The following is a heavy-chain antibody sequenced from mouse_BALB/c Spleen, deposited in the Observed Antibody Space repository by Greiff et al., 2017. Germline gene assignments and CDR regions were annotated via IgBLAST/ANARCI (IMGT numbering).Heavy chain of an antibody. D-gene: IGHD2-2*01. Sequence: VQGVESGPGLVQPSQSLSITCTVSGFSLTSYGVHWVRQSPGKGLEWLGVIWSGGSTDYNAAFISRLSISKDNSKSQVFFKMNSLQANDTAIYYCARNGYDGDWFAYWGQGTLVTVSA. CDR1: GFSLTSYG. CDR2: IWSGGST. J-gene: IGHJ3*01. V-gene: IGHV2-2*02. CDR3: ARNGYDGDWFAY.